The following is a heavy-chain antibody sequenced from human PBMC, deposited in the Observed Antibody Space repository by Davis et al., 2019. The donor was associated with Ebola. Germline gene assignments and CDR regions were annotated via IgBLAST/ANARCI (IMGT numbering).Heavy chain of an antibody. J-gene: IGHJ3*02. CDR1: GFTFSSYS. D-gene: IGHD4-17*01. CDR2: ISSSSSTI. V-gene: IGHV3-48*02. CDR3: ARAEPGNYGDYSWHAFDI. Sequence: GESLKISCAASGFTFSSYSMNWVRQAPGKGLEWVSYISSSSSTIYYADSVKGRFTISRDNAKNSLYLQMNSLRDEDTAVYYCARAEPGNYGDYSWHAFDIWGQGTMVTVSS.